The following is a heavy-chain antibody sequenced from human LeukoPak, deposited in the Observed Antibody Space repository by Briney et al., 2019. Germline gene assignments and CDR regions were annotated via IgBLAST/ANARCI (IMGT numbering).Heavy chain of an antibody. Sequence: ASVKVSCKASGYTFTGYYMHWVRQAPGQGLEWMGWINPNSGGTNYAQKFQGRVTMTRDTSISTAYMELSRLRSDDTAVYYCARVAGYSSSWYAAEYFQHWGQGTLVTVSS. J-gene: IGHJ1*01. CDR1: GYTFTGYY. CDR3: ARVAGYSSSWYAAEYFQH. D-gene: IGHD6-13*01. CDR2: INPNSGGT. V-gene: IGHV1-2*02.